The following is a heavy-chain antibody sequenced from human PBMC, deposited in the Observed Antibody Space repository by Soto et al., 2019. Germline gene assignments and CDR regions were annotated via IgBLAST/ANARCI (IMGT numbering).Heavy chain of an antibody. J-gene: IGHJ3*01. CDR2: ISGSGGST. CDR3: AKLITVRRRVMRAFDV. V-gene: IGHV3-23*01. CDR1: GFTFSNYA. D-gene: IGHD3-10*01. Sequence: GGSLRLSCAASGFTFSNYAVTWVRQAPGKGLEWVSTISGSGGSTYYADSVKGRFTISRDNSKNTLYLQMNSLRAEDTAVYYCAKLITVRRRVMRAFDVWGKGPMVTVS.